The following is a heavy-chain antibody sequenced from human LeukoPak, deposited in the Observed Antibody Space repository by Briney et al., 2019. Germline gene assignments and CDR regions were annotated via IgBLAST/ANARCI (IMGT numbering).Heavy chain of an antibody. CDR3: ARASIRYYYDSSGRYYYYGMDV. V-gene: IGHV4-34*01. Sequence: PSETLSLTCAVYGGSFSGYYWSWLRQPPGKGLEWIGEINHSGSTNYNPSLKSRVTISVDTSKNQFSLKLSSVTAADTAVYYCARASIRYYYDSSGRYYYYGMDVWGQGTTVTVSS. CDR2: INHSGST. J-gene: IGHJ6*02. D-gene: IGHD3-22*01. CDR1: GGSFSGYY.